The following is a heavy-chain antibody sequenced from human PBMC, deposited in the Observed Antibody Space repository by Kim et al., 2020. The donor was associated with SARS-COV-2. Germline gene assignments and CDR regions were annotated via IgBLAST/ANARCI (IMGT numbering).Heavy chain of an antibody. CDR2: IYPGDSDT. D-gene: IGHD6-13*01. J-gene: IGHJ6*02. Sequence: GESLKISCKGSGYSFTSYWIGWVRQMPGKGLEWMGIIYPGDSDTRYSPSFQGQVTISADKSISTAYLQWSSLKASDTAMYYCARHPPSSSSWYRAWTDPYGMDVWGQGTTVTVSS. CDR1: GYSFTSYW. V-gene: IGHV5-51*01. CDR3: ARHPPSSSSWYRAWTDPYGMDV.